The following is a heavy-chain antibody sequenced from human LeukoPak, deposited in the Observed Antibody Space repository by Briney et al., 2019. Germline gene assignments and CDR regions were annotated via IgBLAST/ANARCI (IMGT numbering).Heavy chain of an antibody. D-gene: IGHD6-19*01. CDR3: ARLSSGWAFDY. J-gene: IGHJ4*02. V-gene: IGHV4-61*05. CDR2: IYYSGST. CDR1: GGSISSSSYY. Sequence: SETLSLTCTVSGGSISSSSYYWGWIRQPPGKGLEWIGYIYYSGSTNYNPSLKSRVTISVDTSKNQFSLKLSSVTAADTAVYYCARLSSGWAFDYWGQGTLVTVSS.